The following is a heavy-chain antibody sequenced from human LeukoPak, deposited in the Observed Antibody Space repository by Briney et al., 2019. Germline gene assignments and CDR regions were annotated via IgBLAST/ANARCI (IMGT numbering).Heavy chain of an antibody. CDR2: ISDSGGGT. CDR3: DGADF. CDR1: GFTFNTYS. V-gene: IGHV3-23*01. Sequence: GGSLRLSCAASGFTFNTYSMNWARQAPGKGLEWVSTISDSGGGTYYADSVKGRFTISRDNSKNTLYMQMNSLRADDTAVYYCDGADFWGQGTLVTVSS. J-gene: IGHJ4*02.